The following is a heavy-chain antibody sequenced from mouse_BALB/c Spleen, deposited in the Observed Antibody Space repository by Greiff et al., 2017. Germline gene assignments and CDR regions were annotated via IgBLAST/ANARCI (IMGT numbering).Heavy chain of an antibody. CDR2: IDPENGDT. D-gene: IGHD1-3*01. V-gene: IGHV14-4*02. Sequence: EVQLQQSGAELVRSGASVKLSCTASGFNIKDYYMHWVKQRPEQGLEWIGWIDPENGDTEYAPKFQGKATMTADTSSNTAYLQLSSLTSEDTAVYYGNGGSSFAYWGQGTLVTVSA. CDR3: NGGSSFAY. CDR1: GFNIKDYY. J-gene: IGHJ3*01.